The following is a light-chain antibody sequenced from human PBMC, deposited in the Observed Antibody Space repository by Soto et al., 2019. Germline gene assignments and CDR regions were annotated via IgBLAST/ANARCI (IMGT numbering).Light chain of an antibody. Sequence: QSALTQPASVSGSPGQSIPISCTGTSSDVGSYNLVSWYQQHPGKAPKLMIYEGNERPSGVSNRFSGSKSGNTASLTISGLQAEDEADYYCCSYAGSSTWVFGGGTKLTVL. CDR2: EGN. CDR3: CSYAGSSTWV. J-gene: IGLJ3*02. V-gene: IGLV2-23*01. CDR1: SSDVGSYNL.